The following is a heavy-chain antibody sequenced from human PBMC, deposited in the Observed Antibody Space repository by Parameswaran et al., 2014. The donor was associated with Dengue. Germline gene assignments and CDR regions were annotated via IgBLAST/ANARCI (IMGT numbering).Heavy chain of an antibody. V-gene: IGHV3-11*04. CDR3: ARDPRDMATILYYFNS. CDR2: ISFSGNTT. J-gene: IGHJ4*02. Sequence: RQPPGKGLEWISYISFSGNTTYYADSVKGRFTISRDNAKNSLFLQMNSLRADDTAVYYCARDPRDMATILYYFNSWGQGTPGHRLL. D-gene: IGHD5-24*01.